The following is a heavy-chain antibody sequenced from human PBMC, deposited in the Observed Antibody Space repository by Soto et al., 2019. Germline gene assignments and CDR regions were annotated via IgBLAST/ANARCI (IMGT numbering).Heavy chain of an antibody. CDR2: ISAYNTNT. J-gene: IGHJ4*02. V-gene: IGHV1-18*01. CDR1: GYTFTSYH. CDR3: ARDTPPADY. Sequence: QVQLVQSGAEVKKPGASVKVSCKTSGYTFTSYHISWVRQAPGQGLEWMGWISAYNTNTNYAQKFQGRVTMTTDTLTSTAYMELRILRSDDTAVYYCARDTPPADYWGQGNLVTVSS.